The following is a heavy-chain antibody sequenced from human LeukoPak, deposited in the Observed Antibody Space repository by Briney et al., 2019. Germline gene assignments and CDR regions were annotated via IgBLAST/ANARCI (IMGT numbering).Heavy chain of an antibody. V-gene: IGHV1-2*06. J-gene: IGHJ4*02. CDR1: GYTFTGYY. CDR2: INPNSGGT. CDR3: ARDGSKYSSSWTY. D-gene: IGHD6-13*01. Sequence: ASVKVSCKASGYTFTGYYMHWVRQAPGQGLEWMGRINPNSGGTNYAQKFQGRVTMTRDTSISTAYMELSRLRSDDTAVYYCARDGSKYSSSWTYWGQETLVTVSS.